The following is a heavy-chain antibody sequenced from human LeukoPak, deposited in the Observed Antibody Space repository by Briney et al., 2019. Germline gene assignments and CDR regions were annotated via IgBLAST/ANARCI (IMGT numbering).Heavy chain of an antibody. Sequence: ASVKVSCKASGYTFTGYYMHWVRQAPGQGLEWMGWINPNSGGTNYAQKFQGRVTMTRDTSISTAYMELSRLRSDDTAVYYCAGVNMTYYVFGGGYLNCFDPGGQGTRVTVSS. V-gene: IGHV1-2*02. D-gene: IGHD3-3*01. J-gene: IGHJ5*02. CDR2: INPNSGGT. CDR3: AGVNMTYYVFGGGYLNCFDP. CDR1: GYTFTGYY.